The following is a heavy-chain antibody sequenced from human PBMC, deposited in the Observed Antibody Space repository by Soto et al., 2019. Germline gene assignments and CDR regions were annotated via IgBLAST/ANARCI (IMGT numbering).Heavy chain of an antibody. Sequence: PGGSLRLSCAASGFTFRSYGMHWVRQAPGKGLEWVALIWYDGSKNYYADFVKGRFTISRDNSKNTLYLQLSSLTSEDTAAYYCARDDSGFSGSHYIDYFNYWGQGALVTVSS. CDR2: IWYDGSKN. D-gene: IGHD1-26*01. CDR3: ARDDSGFSGSHYIDYFNY. J-gene: IGHJ4*02. V-gene: IGHV3-30*02. CDR1: GFTFRSYG.